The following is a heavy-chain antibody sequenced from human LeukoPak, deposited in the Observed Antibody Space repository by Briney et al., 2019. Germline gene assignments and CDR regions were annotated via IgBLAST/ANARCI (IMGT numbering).Heavy chain of an antibody. CDR1: GFTFSSYA. J-gene: IGHJ4*02. D-gene: IGHD3-22*01. CDR3: ARKNYYDSSSIDY. V-gene: IGHV3-64*04. CDR2: ISSNGGST. Sequence: GGSLRLSCSASGFTFSSYAMHWVRQAPGKGLEYVSAISSNGGSTYYADSVKGRFTISRDNSKNTLYLQMNSLRAEDTAVHYCARKNYYDSSSIDYWGQGTLVTVSS.